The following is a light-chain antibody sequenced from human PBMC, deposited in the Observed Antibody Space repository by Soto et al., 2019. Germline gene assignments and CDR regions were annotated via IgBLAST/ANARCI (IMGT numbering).Light chain of an antibody. Sequence: QSVLTQPPSASGSPGQSVTISCTGTSSDVGAYDYVSWHQQHPGKAPKVIIYGVNKRPSGVPDRFSGSKSGNTASLTVSGLQAEDEADYYCSSYAGTNTEVFGSGTKLTV. CDR1: SSDVGAYDY. J-gene: IGLJ1*01. CDR3: SSYAGTNTEV. V-gene: IGLV2-8*01. CDR2: GVN.